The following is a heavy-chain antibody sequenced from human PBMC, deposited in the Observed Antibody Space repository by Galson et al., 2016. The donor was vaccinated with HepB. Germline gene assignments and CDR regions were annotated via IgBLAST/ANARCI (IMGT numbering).Heavy chain of an antibody. Sequence: SLRLSCAVSGFGFSDYWMTWVRQAPGKGLEWVANINQDGSEKNSVDSMKGRFTISRDNAKNSMYLQMNSLRAEDTAVYYCAKGDKVTGWDYWGQGTLVTVSS. J-gene: IGHJ4*02. V-gene: IGHV3-7*03. CDR3: AKGDKVTGWDY. D-gene: IGHD6-19*01. CDR1: GFGFSDYW. CDR2: INQDGSEK.